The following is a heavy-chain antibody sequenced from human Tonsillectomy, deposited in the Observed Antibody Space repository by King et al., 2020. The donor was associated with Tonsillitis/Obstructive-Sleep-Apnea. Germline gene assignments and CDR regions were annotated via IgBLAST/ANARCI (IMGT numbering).Heavy chain of an antibody. V-gene: IGHV3-23*04. CDR3: AKPVVAGTXGYNWFDP. Sequence: QLVQSGGGLVHPGGSLRLSCEDSRFTFSSYAMNWIRQAPGKGLEWVSAISASGDSTYYADSVKGRFTISRDNSKNTLYLQMNSLRAEDTAVYYCAKPVVAGTXGYNWFDPWGQGTLVTVSS. D-gene: IGHD6-19*01. CDR2: ISASGDST. J-gene: IGHJ5*02. CDR1: RFTFSSYA.